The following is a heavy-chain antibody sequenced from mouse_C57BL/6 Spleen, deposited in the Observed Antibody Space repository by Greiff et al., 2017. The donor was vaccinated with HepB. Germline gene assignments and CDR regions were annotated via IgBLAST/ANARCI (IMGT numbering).Heavy chain of an antibody. CDR3: TTYYGSSYVSFDY. J-gene: IGHJ2*01. CDR1: GFNIKDDY. CDR2: IDPENGDT. Sequence: EVQLQESGAELVRPGASVKLSCTASGFNIKDDYMHWVKQRPEQGLEWIGWIDPENGDTEYASKFQGKATITADTSSNTAYLQLSSLTSEDTAVYYCTTYYGSSYVSFDYWGQGTTLTVSS. V-gene: IGHV14-4*01. D-gene: IGHD1-1*01.